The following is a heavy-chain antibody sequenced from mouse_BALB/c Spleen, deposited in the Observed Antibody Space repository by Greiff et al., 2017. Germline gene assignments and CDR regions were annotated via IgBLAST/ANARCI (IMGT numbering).Heavy chain of an antibody. CDR1: GYTFTDYA. V-gene: IGHV1S137*01. CDR2: ISTYYGDA. J-gene: IGHJ3*01. Sequence: QVHVKQSGAELVRPGVSVKISCKGSGYTFTDYAMHWVKQSHAKSLEWIGVISTYYGDASYNQKFKGKATMTVDKSSSTAYMELARLTSEDSAIYYCARPYGSSPAWFAYWGQGTLVTVSA. D-gene: IGHD1-1*01. CDR3: ARPYGSSPAWFAY.